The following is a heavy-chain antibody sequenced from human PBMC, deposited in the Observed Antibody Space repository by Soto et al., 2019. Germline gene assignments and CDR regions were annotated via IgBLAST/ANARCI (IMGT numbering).Heavy chain of an antibody. CDR3: ARDTMATDPFDY. J-gene: IGHJ4*02. V-gene: IGHV3-74*01. CDR1: GFTFSSYW. D-gene: IGHD5-12*01. CDR2: INSDGSTT. Sequence: VPLVESGGGLVQPGGSLRLSCAASGFTFSSYWMHWVRQVPGKGLVWVSRINSDGSTTRYADSVKGRFTSSRDNAKNTLYLQMNSLRAEDTAVYYCARDTMATDPFDYWGQGTLVTVSS.